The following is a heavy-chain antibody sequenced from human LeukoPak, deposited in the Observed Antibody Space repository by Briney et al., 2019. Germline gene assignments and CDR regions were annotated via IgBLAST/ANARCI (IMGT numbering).Heavy chain of an antibody. CDR1: GFTFSSYG. Sequence: GGSLRLSCAASGFTFSSYGMHWVRQAPGKGLEWVAFIRYDGSNKYYADSVKGRFTISRDNSKNTLYLQMNSLRAEDTAVYYCAKDSGYYYDSSGYYGMDVWGQGTTVTVSS. V-gene: IGHV3-30*02. J-gene: IGHJ6*02. CDR3: AKDSGYYYDSSGYYGMDV. D-gene: IGHD3-22*01. CDR2: IRYDGSNK.